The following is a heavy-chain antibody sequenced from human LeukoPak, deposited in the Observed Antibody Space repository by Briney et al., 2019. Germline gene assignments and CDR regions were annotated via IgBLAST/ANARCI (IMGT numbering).Heavy chain of an antibody. CDR3: ARAFDLRYFDWLLVENYFDY. J-gene: IGHJ4*02. CDR1: GYSISSGYY. V-gene: IGHV4-38-2*02. D-gene: IGHD3-9*01. CDR2: IYHSGST. Sequence: SETLSLTCTVSGYSISSGYYWGWIRPPPGKGLEWIGSIYHSGSTYYNPSLKSRVTISVDTSKNQFSLKLSSVTAADTAVYYCARAFDLRYFDWLLVENYFDYWGQGTLVTVSS.